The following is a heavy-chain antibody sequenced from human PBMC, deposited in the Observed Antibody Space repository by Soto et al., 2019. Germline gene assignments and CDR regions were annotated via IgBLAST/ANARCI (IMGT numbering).Heavy chain of an antibody. CDR3: ARMDADYKYYAMDV. CDR2: FFSDAER. J-gene: IGHJ6*02. CDR1: GFSLSNPRMG. V-gene: IGHV2-26*01. D-gene: IGHD6-25*01. Sequence: QVTLKESGPVLVKPTETLTLTCTVSGFSLSNPRMGVSWIRQPPGKPLEWLAHFFSDAERSYSASMQSRLIMSTDTSGSQVVLTMTNMDPVDTATYFCARMDADYKYYAMDVWGQGTTVTVSS.